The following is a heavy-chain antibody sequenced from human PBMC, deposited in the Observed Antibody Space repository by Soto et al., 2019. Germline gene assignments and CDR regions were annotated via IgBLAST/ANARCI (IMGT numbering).Heavy chain of an antibody. V-gene: IGHV3-30-3*01. D-gene: IGHD6-6*01. CDR2: ISYDGNNK. Sequence: LSCAASGFIFSSYAMHWVRQAPGKGLEWVAVISYDGNNKYYADSVKGRFTISRDNSKNTLYLQMNSLRAEDTAVYYCARASPYSSSSPYYYYYGMDVWGQGTTVTVSS. J-gene: IGHJ6*02. CDR3: ARASPYSSSSPYYYYYGMDV. CDR1: GFIFSSYA.